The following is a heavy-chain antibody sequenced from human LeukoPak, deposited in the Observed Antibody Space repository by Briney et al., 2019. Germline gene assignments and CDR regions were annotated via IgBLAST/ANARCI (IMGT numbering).Heavy chain of an antibody. Sequence: PSETLSLTCTVSGGSISSSSYYWSWIRQPPGKGLEWIGEINHSGSTNYNPSLKSRVTISVDTSKNQFSLKLSSVTAADTAVYYCARLETSGSYGYWGQGTLVTVSS. J-gene: IGHJ4*02. V-gene: IGHV4-39*07. D-gene: IGHD1-26*01. CDR1: GGSISSSSYY. CDR3: ARLETSGSYGY. CDR2: INHSGST.